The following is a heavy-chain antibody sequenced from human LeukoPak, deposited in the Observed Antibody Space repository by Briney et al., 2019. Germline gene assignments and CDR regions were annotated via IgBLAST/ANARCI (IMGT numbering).Heavy chain of an antibody. Sequence: ASVKVSCKASGYTFTTYAMHWVRQAPGQRLEWMGWINTGNGNTKYSQRFQGRVTITRDASASTAYMDLSSLRSEDTAVYYCARAPGSGSYSAFDYWGQRTLVTVSS. D-gene: IGHD1-26*01. CDR1: GYTFTTYA. J-gene: IGHJ4*02. V-gene: IGHV1-3*04. CDR2: INTGNGNT. CDR3: ARAPGSGSYSAFDY.